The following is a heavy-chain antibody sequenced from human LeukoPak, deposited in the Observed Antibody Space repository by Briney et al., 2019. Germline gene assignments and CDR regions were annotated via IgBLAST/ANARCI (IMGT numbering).Heavy chain of an antibody. CDR2: INPNSGGT. J-gene: IGHJ6*03. V-gene: IGHV1-2*02. CDR3: ARDCGSGSPYYYYYYMDV. D-gene: IGHD3-10*01. CDR1: GYTFTGYY. Sequence: ASVKVSCKASGYTFTGYYMHWVRQAPGQGLEWMGWINPNSGGTNYAQKFQGRVTMTRDTSISTAYMELSRLRSDDTAVYYCARDCGSGSPYYYYYYMDVWGKGTTVTISS.